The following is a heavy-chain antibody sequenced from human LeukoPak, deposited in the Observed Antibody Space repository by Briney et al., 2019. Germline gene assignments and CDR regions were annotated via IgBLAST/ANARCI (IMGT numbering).Heavy chain of an antibody. CDR2: ISSSGSTI. Sequence: AGGSLRLSCAASGFTFSDYYMSWIRQAPGKGLEWVSYISSSGSTIYYADSAKGRFTISRDNAKNSLYLQMNSLRAEDTAVYYCARERRGYCSSTSCSWFDPWGQGTLVTVSS. CDR1: GFTFSDYY. J-gene: IGHJ5*02. D-gene: IGHD2-2*01. V-gene: IGHV3-11*04. CDR3: ARERRGYCSSTSCSWFDP.